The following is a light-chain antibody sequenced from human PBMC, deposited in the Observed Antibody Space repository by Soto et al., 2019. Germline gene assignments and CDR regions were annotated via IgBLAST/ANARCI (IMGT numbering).Light chain of an antibody. J-gene: IGKJ1*01. CDR2: DVS. CDR3: HQYGSSPRA. Sequence: IVLTQSRGTLSLSPGDRATLSCRASQTLRSGYLAWYQHKPGQAPRLLIYDVSSRTTGIPDRFSGSGSGTDFTLTISRLEPEDFAVYYCHQYGSSPRAFGQGTKVDIK. CDR1: QTLRSGY. V-gene: IGKV3-20*01.